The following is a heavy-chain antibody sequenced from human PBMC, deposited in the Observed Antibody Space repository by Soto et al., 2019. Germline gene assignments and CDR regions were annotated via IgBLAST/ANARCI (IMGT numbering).Heavy chain of an antibody. CDR2: IYNSGTV. V-gene: IGHV4-59*03. Sequence: QLQESGPGLVKPSETLSLTCTVSGAAMSSYYWSWIRQSPGKGLEWIGYIYNSGTVDYNASLKSRVTISVDRSKFQFSLKLTSVTAADTAVYFCATDSTGYYSYAFDVWGQGARVVVSS. J-gene: IGHJ3*01. CDR1: GAAMSSYY. D-gene: IGHD3-22*01. CDR3: ATDSTGYYSYAFDV.